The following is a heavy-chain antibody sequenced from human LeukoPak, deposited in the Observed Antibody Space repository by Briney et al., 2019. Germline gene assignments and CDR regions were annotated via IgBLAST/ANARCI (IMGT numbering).Heavy chain of an antibody. CDR1: GFTFSNAW. Sequence: PGGSLRLSCAASGFTFSNAWMSWVRQAPGKGLEWVSAISGSGGSTYYADSVKGRFTISRDNSKNTLYLQMNSLRAEDTAVYYCAKNGGTPAYYYYYMDVWGKGTTVTVSS. V-gene: IGHV3-23*01. CDR3: AKNGGTPAYYYYYMDV. CDR2: ISGSGGST. J-gene: IGHJ6*03. D-gene: IGHD2-15*01.